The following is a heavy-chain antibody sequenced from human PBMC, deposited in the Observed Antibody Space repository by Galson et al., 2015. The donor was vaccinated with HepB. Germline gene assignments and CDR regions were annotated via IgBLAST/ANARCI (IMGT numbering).Heavy chain of an antibody. J-gene: IGHJ5*02. CDR2: IIPILGIA. V-gene: IGHV1-69*04. Sequence: SVKVSCKASGGTFSSYTISWVRQAPGQGLEWMGRIIPILGIANYAQKFQGRVTITADKSTSTAYMELSSLRSEDTAVYYRARDEVLRYFDWSYKFDPWGQGTLVTVSS. D-gene: IGHD3-9*01. CDR3: ARDEVLRYFDWSYKFDP. CDR1: GGTFSSYT.